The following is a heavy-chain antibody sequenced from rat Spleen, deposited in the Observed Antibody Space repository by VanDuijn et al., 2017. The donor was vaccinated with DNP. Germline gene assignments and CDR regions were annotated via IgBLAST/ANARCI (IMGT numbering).Heavy chain of an antibody. CDR1: GFNFNDYW. J-gene: IGHJ2*01. CDR2: ITSSGGST. V-gene: IGHV5-31*01. D-gene: IGHD1-11*01. CDR3: ARHGTTVTTAFDY. Sequence: EVKLVESGGGLVQPGRSLKLSCAASGFNFNDYWMGWVRQAPGKGLEWVASITSSGGSTYYPDSVKGRFTISRDNAKSTLYLQMDSLRSEETATYYCARHGTTVTTAFDYWGQGVMVTVST.